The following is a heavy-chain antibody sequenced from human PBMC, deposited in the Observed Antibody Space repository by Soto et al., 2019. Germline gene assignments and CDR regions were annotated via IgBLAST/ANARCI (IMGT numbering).Heavy chain of an antibody. Sequence: GGSLRLSCAASGFTFSSYSMNWVRQAPGKGLEWVSYISSSGSTIYYADSVKGRFTISRDNAKNSLYLQMNSLRAEDTAVYYFASGSNGVCCLFDYCGQGTLVTVSS. CDR1: GFTFSSYS. CDR3: ASGSNGVCCLFDY. CDR2: ISSSGSTI. J-gene: IGHJ4*02. V-gene: IGHV3-48*01. D-gene: IGHD2-8*01.